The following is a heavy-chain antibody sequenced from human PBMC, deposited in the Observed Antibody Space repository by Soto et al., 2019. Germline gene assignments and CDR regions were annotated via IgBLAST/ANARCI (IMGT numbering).Heavy chain of an antibody. CDR2: ITASTGNA. V-gene: IGHV1-18*01. CDR3: ARGASCSSTSCYDNFHYGLAV. Sequence: QVQLVQSGPEVKNPGASLKVSCKASGYTFTNYGITWVRQAPGQGLEWMGWITASTGNANYAREIQGRLTLTRDTSTNTASMELSSLRSDDTAVYYCARGASCSSTSCYDNFHYGLAVWGQGTTVIVSS. CDR1: GYTFTNYG. J-gene: IGHJ6*02. D-gene: IGHD2-2*01.